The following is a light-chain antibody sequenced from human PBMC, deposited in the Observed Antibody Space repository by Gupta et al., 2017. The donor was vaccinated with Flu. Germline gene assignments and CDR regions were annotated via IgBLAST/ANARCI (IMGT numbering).Light chain of an antibody. V-gene: IGKV3-20*01. CDR2: GAS. CDR1: QSVSSSY. J-gene: IGKJ2*03. CDR3: QQYGSSRYS. Sequence: EIVLTQSPDTLSLSPGERATLSCRASQSVSSSYLAWYQQKPGQAPRLLMYGASNRAIGIPDRFSGSGSGTDFTLTIRRLEPEDFAVYYCQQYGSSRYSFGQGTKLEI.